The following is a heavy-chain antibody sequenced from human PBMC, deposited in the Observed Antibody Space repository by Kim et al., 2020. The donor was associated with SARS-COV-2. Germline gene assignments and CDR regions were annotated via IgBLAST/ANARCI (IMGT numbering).Heavy chain of an antibody. V-gene: IGHV4-61*03. CDR2: IYYSGNT. Sequence: SETLSLTCTVSGDSVSSDNYYWRWIRQPPGKGLEWIGYIYYSGNTNYNPSLKSRVTISIDTSKNHFSLKLTSVTAADTAVYYCARVGRAVMVTAKSWFDP. J-gene: IGHJ5*02. CDR1: GDSVSSDNYY. CDR3: ARVGRAVMVTAKSWFDP. D-gene: IGHD2-21*02.